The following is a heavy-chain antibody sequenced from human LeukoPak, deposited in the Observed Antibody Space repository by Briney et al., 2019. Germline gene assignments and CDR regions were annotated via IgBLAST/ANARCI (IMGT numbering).Heavy chain of an antibody. CDR2: ISYDGSNK. Sequence: GGSLRLSCAASGFTFSSYAMHWVRKAPGKGLEWVAVISYDGSNKYYADSVKGRFTISRDNSKNTLYLQMNSLRAEDTAVYYCARGRWLQARGPSFDYWGHGTLVTVSS. CDR1: GFTFSSYA. D-gene: IGHD5-24*01. V-gene: IGHV3-30-3*01. J-gene: IGHJ4*01. CDR3: ARGRWLQARGPSFDY.